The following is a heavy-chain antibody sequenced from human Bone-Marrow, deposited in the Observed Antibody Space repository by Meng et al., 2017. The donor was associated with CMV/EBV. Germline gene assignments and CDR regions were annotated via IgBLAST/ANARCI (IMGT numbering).Heavy chain of an antibody. J-gene: IGHJ4*02. Sequence: GESLKISCAASGFTFSSYWMSWVRQAPGKGLEWVANIKQDGSEKYYVDSVMGRFTISRDNAKNSLYLQMNSLRAEDTAVYYCARGKGPPTYWGQGTLVTVSS. CDR3: ARGKGPPTY. V-gene: IGHV3-7*01. CDR2: IKQDGSEK. CDR1: GFTFSSYW.